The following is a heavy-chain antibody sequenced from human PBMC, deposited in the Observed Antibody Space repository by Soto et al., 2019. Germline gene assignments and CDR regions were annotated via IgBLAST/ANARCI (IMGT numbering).Heavy chain of an antibody. CDR2: IYNNGNT. D-gene: IGHD7-27*01. CDR1: GGSVSSVKYF. CDR3: ARTVMPVGNLAAFDH. J-gene: IGHJ4*02. Sequence: KPSETLSLTCNVSGGSVSSVKYFWSWIRQPPGKGLEWIAYIYNNGNTNYNPSLKSRATISVDTSKNQCSLELTSVTAADSAVYFCARTVMPVGNLAAFDHWGQGVLVTVSS. V-gene: IGHV4-61*01.